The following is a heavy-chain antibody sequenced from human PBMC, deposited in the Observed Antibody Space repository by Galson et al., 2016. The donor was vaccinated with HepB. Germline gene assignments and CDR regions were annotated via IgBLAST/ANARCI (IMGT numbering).Heavy chain of an antibody. D-gene: IGHD1-7*01. Sequence: SETLSLTCAVYVESFSGFHWSWIRQPPGKGLEWVGEINHSGTTNCNTSLKSRVTISVDTSKNQFSLKLTAVTAADTAIYSCARGRAGKTGTFYYFDYWGLGTLVTVSS. CDR3: ARGRAGKTGTFYYFDY. CDR1: VESFSGFH. V-gene: IGHV4-34*01. CDR2: INHSGTT. J-gene: IGHJ4*02.